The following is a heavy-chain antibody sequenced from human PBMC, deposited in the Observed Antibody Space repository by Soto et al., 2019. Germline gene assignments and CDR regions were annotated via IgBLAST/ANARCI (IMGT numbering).Heavy chain of an antibody. CDR1: GYSFTSYW. CDR2: IDPSDSYT. D-gene: IGHD6-6*01. J-gene: IGHJ6*02. CDR3: ARHPSSSGGFTYYYYYGMDA. V-gene: IGHV5-10-1*01. Sequence: GESLKISCKGSGYSFTSYWISWVRQMPGKGLEWMGRIDPSDSYTNYSPSFQGHVTISADKSISTAYLQWSSLKASDTAMYYCARHPSSSGGFTYYYYYGMDAWGQGTTVTVSS.